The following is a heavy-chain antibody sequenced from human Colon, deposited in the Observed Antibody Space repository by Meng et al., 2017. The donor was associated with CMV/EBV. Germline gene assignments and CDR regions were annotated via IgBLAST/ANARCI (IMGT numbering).Heavy chain of an antibody. CDR2: TTGSGDST. V-gene: IGHV3-23*01. J-gene: IGHJ4*02. CDR1: GFIFSTYA. CDR3: TKGRGLLASASNY. Sequence: AASGFIFSTYALSWVRQAPGKGLEWVSSTTGSGDSTYYADSVKGRFTISRDNSKNTLYLQMNSLRAEDTAIYYCTKGRGLLASASNYWGQGTLVTVS. D-gene: IGHD1-26*01.